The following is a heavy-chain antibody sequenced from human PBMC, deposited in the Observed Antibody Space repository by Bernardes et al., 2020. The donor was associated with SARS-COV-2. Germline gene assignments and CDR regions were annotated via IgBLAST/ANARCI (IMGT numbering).Heavy chain of an antibody. CDR3: ARDGSEGFWSGYPFDY. CDR2: LKQDLRSK. V-gene: IGHV3-7*01. J-gene: IGHJ4*02. Sequence: GSLVPPRPASGFTLSRFWIRWVRAAPGKGLEWVANLKQDLRSKYYVDSVKGRFTISRDNAKNSLYLQMNSLRAEDTAVYYCARDGSEGFWSGYPFDYWGQGILVTVSS. CDR1: GFTLSRFW. D-gene: IGHD3-3*01.